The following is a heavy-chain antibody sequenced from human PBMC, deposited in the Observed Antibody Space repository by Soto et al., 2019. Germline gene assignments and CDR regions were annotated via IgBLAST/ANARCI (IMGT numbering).Heavy chain of an antibody. D-gene: IGHD1-26*01. Sequence: QVQLVQSGAEARVPGASVKVSCKASGYSFTGLDINWVRQTTGQGLEWMGWMEPSSGRTGYAQKFQGRVTMTRDTSINTDYMELSILTSDDTAFYYCARGVTAGVDYWGQGTLVTVSS. CDR3: ARGVTAGVDY. CDR2: MEPSSGRT. J-gene: IGHJ4*02. CDR1: GYSFTGLD. V-gene: IGHV1-8*01.